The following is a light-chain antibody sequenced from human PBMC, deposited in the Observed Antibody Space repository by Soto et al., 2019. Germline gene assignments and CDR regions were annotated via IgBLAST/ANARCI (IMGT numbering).Light chain of an antibody. CDR2: GAS. V-gene: IGKV3-20*01. CDR1: QSVSSSY. CDR3: QQYDSSPVT. Sequence: EIVLTQSPGTLSLSPGERATLSCRASQSVSSSYLAWYQQKPGQAPRLLIYGASSRATGIPARFSASGSGTAYTITTSRLETEDFAGYYWQQYDSSPVTFGQGTKVEVK. J-gene: IGKJ1*01.